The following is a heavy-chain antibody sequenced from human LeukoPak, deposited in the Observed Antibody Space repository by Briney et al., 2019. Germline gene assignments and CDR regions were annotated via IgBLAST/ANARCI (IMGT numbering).Heavy chain of an antibody. J-gene: IGHJ4*02. CDR2: ISGSGGST. CDR3: AKGPRLQLLEWLLYDY. D-gene: IGHD3-3*01. V-gene: IGHV3-23*01. Sequence: GGSLRLSCAASGFTFSSYAMSWVRQAPGKGLEWVSAISGSGGSTYYADSVKGRFTISRDNSKNTLYLQMNSLRAEDTAVYYCAKGPRLQLLEWLLYDYWGQGTLVTVSS. CDR1: GFTFSSYA.